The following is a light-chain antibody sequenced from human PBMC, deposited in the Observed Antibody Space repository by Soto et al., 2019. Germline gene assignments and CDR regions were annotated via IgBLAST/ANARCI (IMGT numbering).Light chain of an antibody. CDR1: SSDVGGYNY. Sequence: QSVLTQPPSASGSPGQPVTISCTGTSSDVGGYNYVSWYQQHPGKVPKLMIYEVSKRPSGVPDRFSGSKSGNTASLTVSGLKAEDEADYYGSSHGGSNNSVFGPATKVTVL. J-gene: IGLJ1*01. V-gene: IGLV2-8*01. CDR3: SSHGGSNNSV. CDR2: EVS.